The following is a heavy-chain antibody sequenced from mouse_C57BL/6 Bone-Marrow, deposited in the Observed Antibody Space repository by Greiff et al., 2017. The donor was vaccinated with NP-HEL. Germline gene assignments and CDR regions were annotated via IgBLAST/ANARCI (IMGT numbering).Heavy chain of an antibody. CDR1: GFTFSNYW. CDR2: IRLKSDNYAT. J-gene: IGHJ1*03. D-gene: IGHD1-1*01. Sequence: VKLLESGGGLVQPGGSMKLSCVASGFTFSNYWMNWVRQSPEKGLEWVAQIRLKSDNYATHYADSVKGRFTISRDDSKSSVYLQMNNLRAEDTGIYYCTRDYGSRNWYFDVWGTGTTVTVSS. V-gene: IGHV6-3*01. CDR3: TRDYGSRNWYFDV.